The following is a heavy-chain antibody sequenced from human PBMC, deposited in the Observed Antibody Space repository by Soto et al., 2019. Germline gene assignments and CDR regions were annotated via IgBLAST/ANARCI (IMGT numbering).Heavy chain of an antibody. V-gene: IGHV3-53*01. J-gene: IGHJ4*02. CDR3: ATQRGGGGY. CDR2: IYSGGYT. CDR1: GFTVSNNY. Sequence: EVQLVESGGGLIQPGGSLRLSCAVSGFTVSNNYMSWVRQAPGKGLEGVSVIYSGGYTAYGDSVKGRFTISRDNSKNTLFLKMKSRGAADTAVFYGATQRGGGGYWGQGTLVTVSS. D-gene: IGHD6-25*01.